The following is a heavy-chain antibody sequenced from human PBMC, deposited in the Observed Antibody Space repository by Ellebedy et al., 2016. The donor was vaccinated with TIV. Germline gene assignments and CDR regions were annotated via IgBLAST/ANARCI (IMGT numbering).Heavy chain of an antibody. Sequence: GGSLRLSXAASGFTFSSYGMHWVRQAPGKGLEWVAVISYDGSNKYYADSVKGRFTISRDNSKNTLYLQMNSLRAEDTAVYYCAKDILQVDVEYYGMDVWGQGTTVTVSS. CDR1: GFTFSSYG. CDR3: AKDILQVDVEYYGMDV. D-gene: IGHD3-10*02. J-gene: IGHJ6*02. CDR2: ISYDGSNK. V-gene: IGHV3-30*18.